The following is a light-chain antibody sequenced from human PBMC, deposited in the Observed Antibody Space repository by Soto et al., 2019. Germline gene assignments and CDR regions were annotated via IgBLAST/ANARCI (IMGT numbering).Light chain of an antibody. CDR1: QSVSRY. CDR3: QQRTNWPLT. Sequence: EIVLTQSPATLSLSPGEGATLSCRASQSVSRYLAWYQQKPGQAPRLLIYDASNRAPGIPARFSGSGSGTDFTLAISSLEPEDFAVYYCQQRTNWPLTFGGGTKVEIK. J-gene: IGKJ4*01. CDR2: DAS. V-gene: IGKV3-11*01.